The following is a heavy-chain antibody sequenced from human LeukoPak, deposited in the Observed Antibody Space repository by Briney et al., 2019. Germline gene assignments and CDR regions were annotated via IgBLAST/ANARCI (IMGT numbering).Heavy chain of an antibody. CDR1: GGSISSSNW. V-gene: IGHV4-4*02. CDR3: ARARVLLWFGERRYYFDY. J-gene: IGHJ4*02. CDR2: IYHSGST. D-gene: IGHD3-10*01. Sequence: PSETLSLTCAVSGGSISSSNWWSWVRQPPGKGLEWIGEIYHSGSTNYNPSLKSQVTISVDKSKNQFSLKLSSVTAADTAVYYCARARVLLWFGERRYYFDYWGQGTLVTVSS.